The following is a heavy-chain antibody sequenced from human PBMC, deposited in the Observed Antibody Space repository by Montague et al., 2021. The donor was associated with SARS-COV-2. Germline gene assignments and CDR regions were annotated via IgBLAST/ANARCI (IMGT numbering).Heavy chain of an antibody. CDR3: ARVRAVPAAMRIFSLGRSYYGMDV. CDR2: INYSGST. V-gene: IGHV4-34*01. CDR1: GGSFSGYY. Sequence: SETLSLTCAVYGGSFSGYYWSWIRQPPGKGLEWIGEINYSGSTNYNPSLKSRVTISVDTSKNQFSLKLSSVTAADTAVYYCARVRAVPAAMRIFSLGRSYYGMDVRGQGTTVTVSS. J-gene: IGHJ6*02. D-gene: IGHD2-2*01.